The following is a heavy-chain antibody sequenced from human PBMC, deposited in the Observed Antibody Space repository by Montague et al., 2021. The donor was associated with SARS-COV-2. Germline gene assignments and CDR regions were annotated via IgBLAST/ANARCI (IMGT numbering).Heavy chain of an antibody. CDR2: ISYDGSNK. J-gene: IGHJ4*02. CDR1: GFTFSSYD. V-gene: IGHV3-30*18. CDR3: AKDVGLRNFFDY. Sequence: SLRLSCAASGFTFSSYDMHWVRQAPGKRLEWVAVISYDGSNKYYADSVKGRFTISRDSSKNTLYLQMNSLRAEDTAVYYCAKDVGLRNFFDYWGQGTLVTVSS. D-gene: IGHD1-26*01.